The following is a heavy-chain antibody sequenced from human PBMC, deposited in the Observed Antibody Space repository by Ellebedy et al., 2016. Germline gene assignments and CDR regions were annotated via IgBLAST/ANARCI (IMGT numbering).Heavy chain of an antibody. CDR3: ANINAFDI. Sequence: GGSLRLSXVASGFTFSDHYMDWVRQAPGKGLEWVANIKQDGSEKYYVDSVKGRFTISRDNSKNTLYLQMNSLRAEDTAVYYCANINAFDIWGQGTMVTVSS. J-gene: IGHJ3*02. CDR1: GFTFSDHY. V-gene: IGHV3-7*03. CDR2: IKQDGSEK.